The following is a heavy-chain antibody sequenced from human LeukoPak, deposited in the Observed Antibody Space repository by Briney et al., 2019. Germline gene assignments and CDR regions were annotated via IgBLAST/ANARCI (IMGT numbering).Heavy chain of an antibody. Sequence: SETLSLACTVSGGSISSSSYYWGWIRQPPGKGLEWIGSIYYSGSTYYNPSLKSRVTISVDTSKNQFSLKLSSVTAADTAVYYCARHPTGTTYTAWFDPWGQGTLVTVSS. CDR3: ARHPTGTTYTAWFDP. J-gene: IGHJ5*02. D-gene: IGHD1-1*01. CDR2: IYYSGST. V-gene: IGHV4-39*01. CDR1: GGSISSSSYY.